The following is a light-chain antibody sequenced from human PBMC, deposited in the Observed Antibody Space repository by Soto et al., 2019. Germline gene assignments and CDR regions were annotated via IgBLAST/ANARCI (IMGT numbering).Light chain of an antibody. J-gene: IGKJ1*01. Sequence: EIVLTQSPGTLSLSPGARATLSCRASQSVRTYLAWYQQKPGQAPRLLIYGASTRATGIPDRFSGSGSGTDFPLSISRLEPEDFAVYYCQQYDRSSWTFGQGTRVEIK. CDR1: QSVRTY. CDR2: GAS. CDR3: QQYDRSSWT. V-gene: IGKV3-20*01.